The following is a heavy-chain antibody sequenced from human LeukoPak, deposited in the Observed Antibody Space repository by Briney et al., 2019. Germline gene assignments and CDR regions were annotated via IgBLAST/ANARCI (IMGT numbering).Heavy chain of an antibody. V-gene: IGHV4-61*02. D-gene: IGHD3-10*01. CDR3: ARDRLWFGVDY. CDR2: IYTSGNT. J-gene: IGHJ4*02. CDR1: GYSISSGYY. Sequence: PSETLSLTCTVSGYSISSGYYWGWIRQPAGKGLEWIGRIYTSGNTNYNPSLKSRVTISLDTSKNQFSLKLTSVTAADTAVYYCARDRLWFGVDYWGQGTLLSVSS.